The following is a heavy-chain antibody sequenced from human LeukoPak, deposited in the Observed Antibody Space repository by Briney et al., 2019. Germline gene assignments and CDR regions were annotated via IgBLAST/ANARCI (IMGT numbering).Heavy chain of an antibody. CDR3: ARDYRYSYGKGLFDY. CDR2: ISAYNGNT. V-gene: IGHV1-18*01. CDR1: GYTFTSYG. D-gene: IGHD5-18*01. J-gene: IGHJ4*02. Sequence: ASVKVSCKASGYTFTSYGISWVRQAPGQGLEWMEWISAYNGNTNYAQKLQDRVTMTTDTSTSTAYMELRSLRSDDTAVYYCARDYRYSYGKGLFDYWGQGTLVTVSS.